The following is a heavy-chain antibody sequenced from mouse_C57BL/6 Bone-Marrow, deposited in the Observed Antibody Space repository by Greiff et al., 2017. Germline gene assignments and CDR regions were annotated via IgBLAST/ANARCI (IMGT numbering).Heavy chain of an antibody. CDR2: IDPSDSYT. V-gene: IGHV1-69*01. J-gene: IGHJ4*01. CDR3: ALYPYSMDY. D-gene: IGHD2-1*01. Sequence: QVQLQQPGAELVMPGASVKLSCKASGYTFTSYWMHWVKQRPGQGLAWIGEIDPSDSYTNYNQKFKGKSTLTVDKSSSTAYMQLSSLTSKDSAVYYCALYPYSMDYWGQGTSVTDSS. CDR1: GYTFTSYW.